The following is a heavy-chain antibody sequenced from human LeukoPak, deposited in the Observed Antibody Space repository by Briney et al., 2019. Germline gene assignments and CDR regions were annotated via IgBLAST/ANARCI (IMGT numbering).Heavy chain of an antibody. J-gene: IGHJ6*03. CDR2: IRGRGGRT. CDR1: GFTFSSYS. Sequence: GGSLRPSCAASGFTFSSYSMNWVRQAPGEGLEWVSDIRGRGGRTYYADSVKGRFTISRDNSKNALYLQMNSLRAEDTAVYYCAKEPTKPIITSGSGGSYYYYMDVWGKGTTVTISS. V-gene: IGHV3-23*01. CDR3: AKEPTKPIITSGSGGSYYYYMDV. D-gene: IGHD3-10*01.